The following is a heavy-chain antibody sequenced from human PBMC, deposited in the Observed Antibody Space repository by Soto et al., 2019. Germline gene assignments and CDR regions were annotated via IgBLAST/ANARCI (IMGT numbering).Heavy chain of an antibody. CDR2: IYPGDSDT. D-gene: IGHD4-4*01. J-gene: IGHJ6*02. V-gene: IGHV5-51*01. Sequence: PGESLKISCKGSGYSFTSYWIGWVRQMPGKGLEWMGIIYPGDSDTRYSPSFQGQVTISADKSISTAYLQWSSLKASDTAMYYCARHGSNYYYYYGMEVWGQGTTVTVSS. CDR3: ARHGSNYYYYYGMEV. CDR1: GYSFTSYW.